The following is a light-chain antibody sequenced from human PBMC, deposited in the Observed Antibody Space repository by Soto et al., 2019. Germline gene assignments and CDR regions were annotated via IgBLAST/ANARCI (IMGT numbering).Light chain of an antibody. V-gene: IGKV3-20*01. Sequence: EIVLTQSPGTLSLSPGERATLSCRASQSVSSGYLAWYQQKPGQAPRLLIFAASSRATDIPDRFSGSGSGTDFTLTISRLEPEDVAVYYCQQYGSSPPYTFGQGTKLEIK. J-gene: IGKJ2*01. CDR3: QQYGSSPPYT. CDR1: QSVSSGY. CDR2: AAS.